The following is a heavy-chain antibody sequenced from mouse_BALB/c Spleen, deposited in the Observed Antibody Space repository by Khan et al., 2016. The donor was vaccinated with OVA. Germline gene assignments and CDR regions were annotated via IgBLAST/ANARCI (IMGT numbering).Heavy chain of an antibody. Sequence: ESGAERAKPGASVKMSCKASGYTFTTYWMHWVKQRPGQGLEWIGYINPTSGYTDYNEKFKDRATLSADKSSSTAYIQLSSLTSEDSAVYYCTRDRIDYWGQGTTLTVSS. CDR1: GYTFTTYW. J-gene: IGHJ2*01. CDR3: TRDRIDY. CDR2: INPTSGYT. V-gene: IGHV1-7*01.